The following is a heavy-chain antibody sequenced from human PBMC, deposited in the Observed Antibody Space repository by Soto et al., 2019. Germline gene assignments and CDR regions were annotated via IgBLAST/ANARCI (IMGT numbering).Heavy chain of an antibody. CDR1: GFSFTSFW. Sequence: PGGSLRLSCAASGFSFTSFWMDWVRQAPGKGLEWVANINPDGSKKQYVDSVKGRFTISRDNARNSLYLQMSSLTAEDSALYYCSRSLDSWGQGTRVTVS. J-gene: IGHJ4*02. CDR3: SRSLDS. CDR2: INPDGSKK. V-gene: IGHV3-7*01.